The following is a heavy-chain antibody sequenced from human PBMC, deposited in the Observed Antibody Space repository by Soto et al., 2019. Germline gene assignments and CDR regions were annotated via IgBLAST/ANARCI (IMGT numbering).Heavy chain of an antibody. CDR1: GYTFTSYG. J-gene: IGHJ6*02. CDR3: ARPISSSSREGRYYYYYGMDV. V-gene: IGHV1-18*01. CDR2: ISAYNGNT. Sequence: VASVKVSCKASGYTFTSYGISWVRQAPGQGLEWMGWISAYNGNTNYAQKLQGRVTMTTDTSTSTAYMELRSLRSDDTAVYYCARPISSSSREGRYYYYYGMDVWGQGTTVTVSS. D-gene: IGHD6-6*01.